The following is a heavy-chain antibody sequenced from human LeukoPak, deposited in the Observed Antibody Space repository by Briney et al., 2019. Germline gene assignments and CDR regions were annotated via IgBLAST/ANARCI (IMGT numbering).Heavy chain of an antibody. D-gene: IGHD6-13*01. CDR2: IYHSGST. CDR3: ARDSSSWFDY. Sequence: SGTLSLTCAVSGGSIKSNNWWSWVRQPPGKGLEWIGEIYHSGSTNYNPSLESRVTVSVDKSKNQFSLDLTSVTAADTAVYYCARDSSSWFDYWGQGTLVTVSS. V-gene: IGHV4-4*02. J-gene: IGHJ4*02. CDR1: GGSIKSNNW.